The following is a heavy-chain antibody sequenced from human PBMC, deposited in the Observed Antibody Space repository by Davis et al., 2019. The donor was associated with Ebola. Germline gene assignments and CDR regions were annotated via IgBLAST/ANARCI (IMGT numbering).Heavy chain of an antibody. Sequence: GESLKISCVASGFIFSSYGMHWVRQAPGKGLEWVAFIRYDGSNQYYADSVKGRFTISRDNSKNTVHLQMHSLRAEDTAVYYCAREDSGWIDYWGQGALVTVSS. V-gene: IGHV3-30*02. J-gene: IGHJ4*02. CDR1: GFIFSSYG. D-gene: IGHD6-19*01. CDR3: AREDSGWIDY. CDR2: IRYDGSNQ.